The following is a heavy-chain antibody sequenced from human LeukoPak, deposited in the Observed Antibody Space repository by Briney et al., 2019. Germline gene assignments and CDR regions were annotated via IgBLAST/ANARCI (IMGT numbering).Heavy chain of an antibody. CDR2: ISGGGGST. D-gene: IGHD3-22*01. V-gene: IGHV3-23*01. J-gene: IGHJ4*02. CDR3: AKYRSGYYSHFDY. Sequence: SGGSLRLSCAASGFTFSSYGMHWVRQAPRKGLEWVSAISGGGGSTYYADSVKGRFTISRDNSKNTLYLQMNSLRAEDTAVYYCAKYRSGYYSHFDYWGQGTLVTVSS. CDR1: GFTFSSYG.